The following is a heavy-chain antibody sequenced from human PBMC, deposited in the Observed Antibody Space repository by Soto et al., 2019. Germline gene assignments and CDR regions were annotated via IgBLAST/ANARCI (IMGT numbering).Heavy chain of an antibody. CDR1: GFTFSSYG. V-gene: IGHV3-33*01. CDR2: IWYDGSNK. J-gene: IGHJ4*02. CDR3: ARDLIVGAPAYFDY. D-gene: IGHD1-26*01. Sequence: SLRLSCAASGFTFSSYGMHWVRQAPGKGLEWVAVIWYDGSNKYYADSVKGRFTISRDDSKNTLYLQMNSLRVDDTAVYYCARDLIVGAPAYFDYWGQGTLVTVSS.